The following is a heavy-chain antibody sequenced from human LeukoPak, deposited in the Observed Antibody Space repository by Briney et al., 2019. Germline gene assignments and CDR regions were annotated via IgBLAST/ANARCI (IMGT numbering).Heavy chain of an antibody. J-gene: IGHJ6*02. V-gene: IGHV3-33*01. D-gene: IGHD3-10*01. Sequence: GGSLRLSCAASGFTFSSYGMHWVRQAPGKGLEWVAVIWYDGSNKYYADSVKGRFTISRDNSKNTLYLQMNSLRAEDTAVYYCAREYDYYGSGRHHSDYYGMDVWGQGTTVTVSS. CDR3: AREYDYYGSGRHHSDYYGMDV. CDR2: IWYDGSNK. CDR1: GFTFSSYG.